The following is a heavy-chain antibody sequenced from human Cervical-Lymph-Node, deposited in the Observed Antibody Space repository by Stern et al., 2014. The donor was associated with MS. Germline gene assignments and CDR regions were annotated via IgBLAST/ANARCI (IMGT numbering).Heavy chain of an antibody. J-gene: IGHJ4*02. Sequence: VQLVESGGGLVKPGGSLRLSCTGSGFTFSGYTMNWVRQAPGKGLEWASSIISSIPYIYYSDSVKDRFTISRGKVNSSVYKHMDSLRVEDTAVYFCARGKDGRWANGGQGTLVTVSS. D-gene: IGHD4-23*01. CDR1: GFTFSGYT. CDR3: ARGKDGRWAN. CDR2: IISSIPYI. V-gene: IGHV3-21*01.